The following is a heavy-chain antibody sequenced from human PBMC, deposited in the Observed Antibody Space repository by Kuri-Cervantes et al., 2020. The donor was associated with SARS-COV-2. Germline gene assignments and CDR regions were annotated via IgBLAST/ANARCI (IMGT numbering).Heavy chain of an antibody. D-gene: IGHD5-12*01. Sequence: GGSLRLSWAASGFTFSSYSMNWVRQAPGKGLEWVSSISSSSSYIYYADSVKGRFTISRDNAKNSLYLQMNSLRAEDTAVYYCARAQRGLMVALDYWGQGTLVTVSS. CDR2: ISSSSSYI. V-gene: IGHV3-21*01. J-gene: IGHJ4*02. CDR1: GFTFSSYS. CDR3: ARAQRGLMVALDY.